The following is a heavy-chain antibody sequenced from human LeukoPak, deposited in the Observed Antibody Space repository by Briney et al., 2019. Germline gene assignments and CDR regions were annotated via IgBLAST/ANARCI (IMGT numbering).Heavy chain of an antibody. V-gene: IGHV3-23*01. CDR1: GFTFGNYA. CDR2: VGGSGTTT. D-gene: IGHD6-19*01. CDR3: ATPGQWPVYFDY. J-gene: IGHJ4*02. Sequence: GGSLRLSCAASGFTFGNYAMSWVRQAPGKGLEWVSGVGGSGTTTYYADSVKGRFTISRDNSKNTLFLQMNSLRADDTAVCYCATPGQWPVYFDYWGPGTLVTVSS.